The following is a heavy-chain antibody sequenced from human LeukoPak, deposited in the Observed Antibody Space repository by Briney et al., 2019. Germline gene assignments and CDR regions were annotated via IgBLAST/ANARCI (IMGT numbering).Heavy chain of an antibody. Sequence: GASVKVSCKASGGTFSSYAISWVRQAPGQGLEWMGGIIPIFGTASYAQKFQGRVTITADESTSTAYMELSSLRSEDTAVYYCARYDSSGYSLFDYWGQGTLVTVSS. J-gene: IGHJ4*02. CDR2: IIPIFGTA. CDR3: ARYDSSGYSLFDY. V-gene: IGHV1-69*13. D-gene: IGHD3-22*01. CDR1: GGTFSSYA.